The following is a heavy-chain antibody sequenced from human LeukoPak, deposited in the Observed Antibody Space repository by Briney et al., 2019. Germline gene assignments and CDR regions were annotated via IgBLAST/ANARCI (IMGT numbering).Heavy chain of an antibody. V-gene: IGHV3-33*01. D-gene: IGHD6-6*01. J-gene: IGHJ4*02. CDR1: GFTFSSYG. Sequence: GGSLRLSCAASGFTFSSYGMHWVRQAPGKGLEWVAVIWYDGSNKYYADSAKGRFTISRDDSKNTLYPQMNSLRAGDTAVYYCARDAYSSSSYFDYWGQGTLVTVSS. CDR3: ARDAYSSSSYFDY. CDR2: IWYDGSNK.